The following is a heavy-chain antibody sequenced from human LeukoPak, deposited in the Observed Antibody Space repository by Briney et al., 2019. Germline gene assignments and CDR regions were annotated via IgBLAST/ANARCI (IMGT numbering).Heavy chain of an antibody. D-gene: IGHD4-17*01. Sequence: PGGSLRLSCAASGFTFDDYGMSWVRQSAGKGLEWVSGVSGSGSSKDYADSVKGRFTISRDNSKDTLYLQMNSLRAEDTAVYYCARELSNDYGDGEGLDVWGQGTTVTVSS. CDR1: GFTFDDYG. V-gene: IGHV3-23*01. J-gene: IGHJ6*02. CDR2: VSGSGSSK. CDR3: ARELSNDYGDGEGLDV.